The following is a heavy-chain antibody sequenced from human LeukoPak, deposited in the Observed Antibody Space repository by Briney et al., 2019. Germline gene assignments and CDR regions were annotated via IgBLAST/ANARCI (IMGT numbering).Heavy chain of an antibody. CDR1: GGSFSGYY. Sequence: SETLSLTCAVYGGSFSGYYWSWTRQPPGKGLEWIGEINHSGSTNYNPSLKSRVTISVDTSKNQFSLKLSSVTAADTAVYYCALQYYDILTGYYSDYWGQGTLVTVSS. V-gene: IGHV4-34*01. J-gene: IGHJ4*02. CDR2: INHSGST. CDR3: ALQYYDILTGYYSDY. D-gene: IGHD3-9*01.